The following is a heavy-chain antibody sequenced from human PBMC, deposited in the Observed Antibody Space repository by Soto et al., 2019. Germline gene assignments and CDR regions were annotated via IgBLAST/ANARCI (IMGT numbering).Heavy chain of an antibody. J-gene: IGHJ4*02. Sequence: PGGSLRLSCVASGFTFSRFWMNWVRQVPGKGLEWVSRLSPDGGTTKYADSVKGRSTISRDNAKNTMYLQVNNLRAEDTAVYYCVRDWGWCLDGVCSVWGQGTQVTVSS. V-gene: IGHV3-74*03. CDR1: GFTFSRFW. CDR3: VRDWGWCLDGVCSV. CDR2: LSPDGGTT. D-gene: IGHD2-8*01.